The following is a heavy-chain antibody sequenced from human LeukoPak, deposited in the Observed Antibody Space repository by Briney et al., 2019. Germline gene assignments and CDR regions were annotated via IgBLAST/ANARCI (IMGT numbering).Heavy chain of an antibody. CDR3: AKDAASSSWEDGENWFDP. Sequence: GRSLRPSCAASGFTFDDYAMHWVRQAPGKGLEWVSGISWNSGSIGYADSVKGRFTISRDNAKNSLYLQMNSLRAEDTALYYCAKDAASSSWEDGENWFDPWGQGTLVTVSS. CDR2: ISWNSGSI. J-gene: IGHJ5*02. V-gene: IGHV3-9*01. D-gene: IGHD6-13*01. CDR1: GFTFDDYA.